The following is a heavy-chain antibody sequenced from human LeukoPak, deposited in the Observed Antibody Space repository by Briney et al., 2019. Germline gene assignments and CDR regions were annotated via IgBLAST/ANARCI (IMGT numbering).Heavy chain of an antibody. V-gene: IGHV3-23*01. CDR1: GFTFSSYA. D-gene: IGHD6-13*01. J-gene: IGHJ4*02. Sequence: GGSLRLSCAASGFTFSSYAMSWVRQAPGKGREWVSAISGSGGSTYYADSVKGRFTISRDNSKNTLYLQMNSLRAEDTAVYYCAKRDIAAAGIAYYFDYWGQGTLVTVSS. CDR2: ISGSGGST. CDR3: AKRDIAAAGIAYYFDY.